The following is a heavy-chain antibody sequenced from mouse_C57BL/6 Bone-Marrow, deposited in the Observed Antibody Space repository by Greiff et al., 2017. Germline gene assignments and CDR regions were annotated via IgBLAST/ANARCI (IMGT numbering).Heavy chain of an antibody. V-gene: IGHV5-6*01. CDR2: ISSGGSYT. Sequence: EVKLVESGGDLVKPGGSLKLSCAASGFTFSSYGMSWVRQTPDKRLEWVATISSGGSYTYYPDSVKGRFTISRDNAKNTLYLQMSSLNSEDTAMYYCARQGVTHVCYAMDYWGQGTSVTVSS. CDR3: ARQGVTHVCYAMDY. D-gene: IGHD2-2*01. CDR1: GFTFSSYG. J-gene: IGHJ4*01.